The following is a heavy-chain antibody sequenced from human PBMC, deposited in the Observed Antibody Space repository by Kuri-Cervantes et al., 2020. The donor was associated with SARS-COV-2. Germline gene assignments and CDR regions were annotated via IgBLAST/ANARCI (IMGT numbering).Heavy chain of an antibody. V-gene: IGHV4-59*01. Sequence: SETLSLTCTVSGGSISSYYWSWIRQPPGKGLEWIGYIYYSGSTNYNPSLKSRVTISVDTSKNQFSLKLSSVTAADTAVYYCARGTNIAAASTLDYWGQGTLVTVSS. D-gene: IGHD6-13*01. CDR3: ARGTNIAAASTLDY. J-gene: IGHJ4*02. CDR1: GGSISSYY. CDR2: IYYSGST.